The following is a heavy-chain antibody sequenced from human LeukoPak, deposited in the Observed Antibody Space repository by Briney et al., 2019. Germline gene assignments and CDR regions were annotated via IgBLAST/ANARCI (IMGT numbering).Heavy chain of an antibody. D-gene: IGHD3-22*01. J-gene: IGHJ4*02. CDR1: GFTFSRSA. CDR2: IIYSGGAT. CDR3: AKDGLYYDGSEHVYYFDS. V-gene: IGHV3-23*01. Sequence: GSLRLSCAASGFTFSRSAMTWVRQGPGTGLEFVASIIYSGGATYYADSVKGRFTISRDDSKNTLYLQMNSLRAEDTALYYCAKDGLYYDGSEHVYYFDSWGQGTLVTVSS.